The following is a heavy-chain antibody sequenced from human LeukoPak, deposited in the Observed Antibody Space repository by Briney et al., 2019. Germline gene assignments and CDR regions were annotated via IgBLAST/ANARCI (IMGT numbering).Heavy chain of an antibody. J-gene: IGHJ4*02. Sequence: GGSLRLSCAASGFTFSSYSMNWVRQAPGKELEWVSSISSSSSYIYYADSVKGRFTISRDNAKNSLYLQMNSLRAEDTAVYYCARVGATAVGRLDYWGQGTLVTVSS. CDR2: ISSSSSYI. CDR3: ARVGATAVGRLDY. V-gene: IGHV3-21*01. D-gene: IGHD1-26*01. CDR1: GFTFSSYS.